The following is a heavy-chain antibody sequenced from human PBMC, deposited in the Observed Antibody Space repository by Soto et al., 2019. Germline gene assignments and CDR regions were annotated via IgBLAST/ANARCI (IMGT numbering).Heavy chain of an antibody. J-gene: IGHJ6*02. V-gene: IGHV1-69*13. CDR3: ARLGYSGYDYYHYYGMDV. CDR2: IIPIFGTA. CDR1: GGTFSSYA. D-gene: IGHD5-12*01. Sequence: SVKVSCKASGGTFSSYAISWVRQPPGQGLEWMGGIIPIFGTANYAQKFQGRVTITADESTSTAYMELSSLRSEDTAVYYCARLGYSGYDYYHYYGMDVWGQGTTVTSP.